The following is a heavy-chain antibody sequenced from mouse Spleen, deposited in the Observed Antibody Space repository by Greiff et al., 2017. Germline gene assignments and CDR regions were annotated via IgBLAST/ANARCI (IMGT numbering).Heavy chain of an antibody. CDR2: ISSGSSTI. D-gene: IGHD2-4*01. CDR3: ARHYYDYDGYYFDY. J-gene: IGHJ2*01. CDR1: GFTFSDYG. Sequence: EVQLQESGGGLVKPGGSLKLSCAASGFTFSDYGMHWVRQAPEKGLEWVAYISSGSSTIYYADTVKGRFTISRDNAKNTLFLQMTSLRSEDTAMYYCARHYYDYDGYYFDYWGQGTTLTVSS. V-gene: IGHV5-17*01.